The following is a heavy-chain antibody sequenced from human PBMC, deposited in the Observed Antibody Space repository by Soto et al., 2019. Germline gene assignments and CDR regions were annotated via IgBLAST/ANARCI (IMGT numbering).Heavy chain of an antibody. D-gene: IGHD3-22*01. V-gene: IGHV4-34*01. CDR2: ISYSGST. CDR1: GGSFSGYY. CDR3: ASRNYYDSSGYYKC. J-gene: IGHJ4*02. Sequence: PSETLSLTCAVYGGSFSGYYWTWIRQSPGKGLEWIGQISYSGSTNYNPSLKSRVFISIGTSNNQFSLKLTSVTAADTAVYYCASRNYYDSSGYYKCWGQGTLVTVSS.